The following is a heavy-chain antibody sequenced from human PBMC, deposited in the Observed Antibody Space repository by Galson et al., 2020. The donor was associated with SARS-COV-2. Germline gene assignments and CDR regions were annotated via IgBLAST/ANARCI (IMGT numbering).Heavy chain of an antibody. Sequence: GGSLRLPCAASGLTFSSYDMHWVRQPPGKALEWVAVISLDGRDKYYADSVKGRFTIPRDSSKNLLFLQMSSLRTEDTVVYCCARDVVRNSHGYLDSWGQGTLVTVSS. CDR3: ARDVVRNSHGYLDS. CDR1: GLTFSSYD. D-gene: IGHD5-18*01. V-gene: IGHV3-30*04. CDR2: ISLDGRDK. J-gene: IGHJ4*02.